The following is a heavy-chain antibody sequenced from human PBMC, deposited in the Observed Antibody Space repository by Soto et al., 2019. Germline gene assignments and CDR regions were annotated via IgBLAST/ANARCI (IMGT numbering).Heavy chain of an antibody. V-gene: IGHV4-34*01. CDR1: GGSFSGYY. J-gene: IGHJ4*02. Sequence: PSETLSLTCAVYGGSFSGYYWSWIRQPPGKGLEWIGEINHSGSTNYNPSLKSRVTISVDTSKNQFSLKLSSVTAADTAVYYCARGSRITIYRLDYWGQGTLVTVSS. D-gene: IGHD3-9*01. CDR2: INHSGST. CDR3: ARGSRITIYRLDY.